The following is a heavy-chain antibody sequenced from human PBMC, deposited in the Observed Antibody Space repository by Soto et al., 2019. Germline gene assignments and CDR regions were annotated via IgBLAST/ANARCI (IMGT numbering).Heavy chain of an antibody. V-gene: IGHV5-51*01. CDR1: GYSFTSYL. CDR3: ARHSPVSGYSSGWFMTYTYYYYGMDV. Sequence: GDSLKISCKGSGYSFTSYLIGWVRQMPGKGLEWMGIIYPGDSDTRYSPSFQGQVTISADKSISTAYLQWSSLKASDTAMYYCARHSPVSGYSSGWFMTYTYYYYGMDVWGQGTTVTVSS. CDR2: IYPGDSDT. J-gene: IGHJ6*02. D-gene: IGHD6-19*01.